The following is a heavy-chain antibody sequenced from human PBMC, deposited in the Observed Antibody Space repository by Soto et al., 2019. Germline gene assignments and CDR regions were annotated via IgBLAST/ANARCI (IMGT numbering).Heavy chain of an antibody. D-gene: IGHD3-9*01. CDR2: INHSGST. V-gene: IGHV4-34*01. J-gene: IGHJ4*02. CDR1: EGSSGGFY. CDR3: ASQDYDILTGYYPGGYYFDY. Sequence: SVPQSLTCGFEEGSSGGFYWSFIRQTPGKGLEWIGEINHSGSTNYNPSLKSRVTISGDTSKNQFSLKLSSVTAADTAVYYCASQDYDILTGYYPGGYYFDYWGQGPLVTVSS.